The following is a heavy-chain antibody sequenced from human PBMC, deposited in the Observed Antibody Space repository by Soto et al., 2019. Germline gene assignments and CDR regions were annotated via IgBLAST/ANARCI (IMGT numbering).Heavy chain of an antibody. Sequence: PSETLSLTCTVSGVSISSYGWYWVRQPPGKGLEWIGYMFYRGSSYYNPSLTSRVTISVDTSKNEFSLKMTSVTAADTAVYYCATARYTYPYGMDVWGQGTTVTVSS. CDR3: ATARYTYPYGMDV. CDR2: MFYRGSS. V-gene: IGHV4-59*01. J-gene: IGHJ6*02. CDR1: GVSISSYG. D-gene: IGHD3-16*01.